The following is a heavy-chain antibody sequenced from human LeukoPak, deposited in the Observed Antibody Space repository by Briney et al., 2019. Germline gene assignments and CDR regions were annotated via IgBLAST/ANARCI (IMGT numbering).Heavy chain of an antibody. CDR2: IIPIFGTA. CDR1: GGTFSSYA. J-gene: IGHJ4*02. CDR3: ARLVSTKYYFDY. D-gene: IGHD3-9*01. V-gene: IGHV1-69*05. Sequence: SVKVSCKASGGTFSSYAISWVRQAPGQGLEWMGGIIPIFGTANYAQKFQGRVTITTEESTSTAYMELSSLRSEDTAVYYCARLVSTKYYFDYWGQGTLVTVSS.